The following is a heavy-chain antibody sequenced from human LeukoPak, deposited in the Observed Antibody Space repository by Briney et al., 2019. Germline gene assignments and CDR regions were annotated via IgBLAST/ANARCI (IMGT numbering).Heavy chain of an antibody. CDR3: ASVYLHGMDV. V-gene: IGHV1-46*01. Sequence: GASVTVSFRASGYSLTTYYMHWVRQAPAQGLEWMGIINPRGGGTNNEQKFQGRVTMARDTPTNTVYMELSSLRTEDTAVYYCASVYLHGMDVWGQGTTVTVSS. D-gene: IGHD2-8*01. CDR1: GYSLTTYY. CDR2: INPRGGGT. J-gene: IGHJ6*02.